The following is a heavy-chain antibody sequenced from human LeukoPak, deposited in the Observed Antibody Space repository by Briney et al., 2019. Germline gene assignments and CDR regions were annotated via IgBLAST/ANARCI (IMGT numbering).Heavy chain of an antibody. CDR2: ISAYNGNT. V-gene: IGHV1-18*01. D-gene: IGHD3-3*01. CDR1: GYTFTSYG. J-gene: IGHJ6*03. Sequence: GASVKVSCKASGYTFTSYGISWVRQAPGQGLEWMGWISAYNGNTNYAQKLQGRVTMTTDTSTSTAYMELRSLRSDDTAVYYCARDRGHDFWSGGFYYYYMDVWGKGTTVTVSS. CDR3: ARDRGHDFWSGGFYYYYMDV.